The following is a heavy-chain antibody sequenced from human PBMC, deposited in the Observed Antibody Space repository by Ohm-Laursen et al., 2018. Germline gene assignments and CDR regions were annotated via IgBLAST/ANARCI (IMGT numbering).Heavy chain of an antibody. J-gene: IGHJ4*02. Sequence: SLRLSCTASGFTFSSYAMSWVRQAPGKGLEWVPAISGSGGSTYYADSVKGRFTISRDNSKNTLYLQMNSLRAEDTAVYYCEAAAGTDYFDYWGQGTLVTVSS. V-gene: IGHV3-23*01. D-gene: IGHD6-13*01. CDR2: ISGSGGST. CDR1: GFTFSSYA. CDR3: EAAAGTDYFDY.